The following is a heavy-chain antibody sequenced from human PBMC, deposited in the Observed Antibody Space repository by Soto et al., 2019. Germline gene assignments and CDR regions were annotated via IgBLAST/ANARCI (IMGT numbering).Heavy chain of an antibody. J-gene: IGHJ4*02. D-gene: IGHD3-9*01. CDR2: MHTGGNEK. CDR1: GFTFSYYG. V-gene: IGHV3-33*08. Sequence: QVQLVESGGGVVQPGGSLRLSCAASGFTFSYYGFHWVRQAPGKGLEWVAVMHTGGNEKYYVDSVKGRFTVSRDYSRNMFYLEMSGWMAEDTAEYCCARDADTTGHYSHFDLWGRGALVDVS. CDR3: ARDADTTGHYSHFDL.